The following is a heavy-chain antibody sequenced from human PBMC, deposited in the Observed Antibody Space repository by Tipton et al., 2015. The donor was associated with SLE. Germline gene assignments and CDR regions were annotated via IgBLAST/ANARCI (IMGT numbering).Heavy chain of an antibody. V-gene: IGHV3-7*05. D-gene: IGHD2-15*01. CDR3: AKGVVVVVAAHGYFDY. Sequence: QLVQSGGGLVQPGGSLRLSCAASGFTFSSYWMNWVRQAPGKGLEWVANINQHGSEKYYVDSVKGRFTISRDNAKNSLYLQMNSLRAEDTAVYYCAKGVVVVVAAHGYFDYWGQGTLVTVSS. CDR1: GFTFSSYW. CDR2: INQHGSEK. J-gene: IGHJ4*02.